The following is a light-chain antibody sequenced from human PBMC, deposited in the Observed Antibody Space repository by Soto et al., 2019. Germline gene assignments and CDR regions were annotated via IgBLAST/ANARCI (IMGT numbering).Light chain of an antibody. V-gene: IGLV2-8*01. J-gene: IGLJ1*01. Sequence: QSALTQPPSASGSPGQSVTISCTGTSSDIGGYNYVSWYQQHPGKAPKLMIYEVGERPSGVPDRFSGSKSGNTASLTVSGLQAEDEADYFCSSYAGNSYVFGTGTKVTVL. CDR3: SSYAGNSYV. CDR1: SSDIGGYNY. CDR2: EVG.